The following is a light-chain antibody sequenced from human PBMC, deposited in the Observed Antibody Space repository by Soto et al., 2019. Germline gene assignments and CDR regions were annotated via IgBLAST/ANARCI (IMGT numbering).Light chain of an antibody. CDR1: QSIRNY. V-gene: IGKV1-39*01. CDR2: AAS. J-gene: IGKJ4*01. CDR3: QQSSRTPLT. Sequence: DIQMTQFPSSLSASVGDRDTITCRASQSIRNYLHWYQQKPGKAPKLLIYAASSLKSGVPSRFSGSGSGTDFTLTISSLQPEDFATYHCQQSSRTPLTFGGGTKVAIK.